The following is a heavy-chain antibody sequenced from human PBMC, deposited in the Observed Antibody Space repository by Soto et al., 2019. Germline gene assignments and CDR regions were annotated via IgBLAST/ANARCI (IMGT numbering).Heavy chain of an antibody. CDR2: IYWDDDK. J-gene: IGHJ4*02. V-gene: IGHV2-5*02. Sequence: QITLKESGPTLVKPTQTLTLTCTFSGFSLSTSGVGVGWIRQPPGKALEWLALIYWDDDKRYSPSLKSRLTTTXNTSKNQVVLTMTTMDPVDTATYYCAHRRRGSYFDSWGQGTLVTVSS. CDR1: GFSLSTSGVG. CDR3: AHRRRGSYFDS. D-gene: IGHD3-16*01.